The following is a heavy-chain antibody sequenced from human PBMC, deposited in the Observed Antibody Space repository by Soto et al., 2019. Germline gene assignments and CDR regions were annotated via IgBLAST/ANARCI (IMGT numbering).Heavy chain of an antibody. V-gene: IGHV3-48*01. Sequence: GGSLRLSCAASGFTFNDYGMNWVRQPPGKGLEWISFIGGSTNNIYYADSVKGRFTISRDNAKNSVFLQMNNLRADDTALYYCASYSGYDLKAPYFDYWGQGTLVTVS. J-gene: IGHJ4*02. CDR1: GFTFNDYG. CDR3: ASYSGYDLKAPYFDY. D-gene: IGHD5-12*01. CDR2: IGGSTNNI.